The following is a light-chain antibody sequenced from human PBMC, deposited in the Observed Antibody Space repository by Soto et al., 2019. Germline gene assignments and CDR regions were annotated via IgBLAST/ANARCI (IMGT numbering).Light chain of an antibody. CDR1: SSDVGGYSF. Sequence: QSALTQPPSASGSPGQSVTISCTGTSSDVGGYSFVSWYQQHPGKAPKLMIYEVSQRPSGVPDRFSGSRSGNTASLTVSGLQAEDEADYYCSSYAISNNLLFGGGTKLTVL. J-gene: IGLJ2*01. V-gene: IGLV2-8*01. CDR2: EVS. CDR3: SSYAISNNLL.